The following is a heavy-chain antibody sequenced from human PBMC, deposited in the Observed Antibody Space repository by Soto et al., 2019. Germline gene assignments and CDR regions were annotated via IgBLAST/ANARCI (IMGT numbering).Heavy chain of an antibody. CDR3: ARVRRASVHGTGSWFDP. CDR2: ISYDGSFQ. D-gene: IGHD1-1*01. CDR1: GLTFGTYG. Sequence: VGSLRLSCVASGLTFGTYGMHWVRQAPGKGLEWLAFISYDGSFQSHADSVTGRFTISRDNSKNTLFLQMNSLRPEDTAVYYCARVRRASVHGTGSWFDPWGLGTLVTVSS. J-gene: IGHJ5*02. V-gene: IGHV3-30*03.